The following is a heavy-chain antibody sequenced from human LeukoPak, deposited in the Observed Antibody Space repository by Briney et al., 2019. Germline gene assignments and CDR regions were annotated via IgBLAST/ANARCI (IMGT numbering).Heavy chain of an antibody. D-gene: IGHD2/OR15-2a*01. CDR1: GGSIGGGSSY. J-gene: IGHJ4*02. CDR3: AGRNFPLYFDY. Sequence: PSETLSLTCTVSGGSIGGGSSYWGWIRQPPGEGLEWIGLFYLSGGTFYNPSLQGRVSISVDTSKDQFSLELTSVTAADTAVYYCAGRNFPLYFDYWGQGILVTVSS. V-gene: IGHV4-39*01. CDR2: FYLSGGT.